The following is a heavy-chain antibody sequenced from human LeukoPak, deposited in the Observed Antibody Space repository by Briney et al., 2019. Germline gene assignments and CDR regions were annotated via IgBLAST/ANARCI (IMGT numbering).Heavy chain of an antibody. J-gene: IGHJ4*02. D-gene: IGHD1-7*01. Sequence: SETLSLTCAVYGGSFSGYYWSWIRQPPGKGPEWIGEINHSGSTNYNPSLKSRVTISVDTSKNQFSLKLSSVTAADTAVYYCARRRITGTTDYWGQGTLVTVSS. V-gene: IGHV4-34*01. CDR1: GGSFSGYY. CDR3: ARRRITGTTDY. CDR2: INHSGST.